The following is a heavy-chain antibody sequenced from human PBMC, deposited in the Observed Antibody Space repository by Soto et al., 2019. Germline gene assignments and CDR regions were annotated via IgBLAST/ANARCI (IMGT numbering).Heavy chain of an antibody. CDR1: GGSISSGGYS. D-gene: IGHD4-17*01. Sequence: QLQLQESGSGLVKPSQTLSLTCAVSGGSISSGGYSWSWIRQPPGKGLEWIGYTYHSGSTYYNPSLKSRVTISVDRSKNQFSLKLSSVTAADTAVYYCAIAHYGDYGYGMDVWGQGTTVTVSS. CDR2: TYHSGST. V-gene: IGHV4-30-2*01. J-gene: IGHJ6*02. CDR3: AIAHYGDYGYGMDV.